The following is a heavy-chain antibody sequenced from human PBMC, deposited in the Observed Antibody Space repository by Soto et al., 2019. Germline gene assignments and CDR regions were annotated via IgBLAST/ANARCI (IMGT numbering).Heavy chain of an antibody. CDR3: ARDRSETAADTPFDY. J-gene: IGHJ4*02. Sequence: QVQLVQSGAEVKKPGSSVKVSCKASGGTFSSYTISWVRQAPGQGLEWMGRIIPILGIANYAQKFQGRVTITADKSTSTAYMELSSLRSEDTAVYYCARDRSETAADTPFDYWGQGTLVTVSS. D-gene: IGHD6-13*01. CDR2: IIPILGIA. CDR1: GGTFSSYT. V-gene: IGHV1-69*08.